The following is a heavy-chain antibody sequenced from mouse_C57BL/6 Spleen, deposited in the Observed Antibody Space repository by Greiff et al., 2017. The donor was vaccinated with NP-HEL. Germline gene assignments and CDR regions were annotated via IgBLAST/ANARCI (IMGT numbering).Heavy chain of an antibody. CDR3: ARGDYYAMDY. Sequence: EVHLVESEGGLVKPGGSLKLSCAASGFTFSDYGMHWVRQAPEKGLEWVAYISSGSSTIYYADTVKGRFTISRDNAKNTLFLQMTSLRSEDTAMYYCARGDYYAMDYWGQGTSVTVSS. V-gene: IGHV5-17*01. J-gene: IGHJ4*01. CDR2: ISSGSSTI. CDR1: GFTFSDYG.